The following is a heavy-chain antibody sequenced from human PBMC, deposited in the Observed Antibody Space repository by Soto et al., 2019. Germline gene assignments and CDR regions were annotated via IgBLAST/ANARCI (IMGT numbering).Heavy chain of an antibody. CDR1: GFTFSSYA. CDR3: ENRITMVRGAFT. D-gene: IGHD3-10*01. Sequence: GGSLRLSCAASGFTFSSYAMSWVRQAPGKGLEWVSAISGRGGSTYYADSVKGRSTISRDNSKNTLYLQMKSLRAEDTAVYYCENRITMVRGAFTWGLGT. CDR2: ISGRGGST. V-gene: IGHV3-23*01. J-gene: IGHJ5*02.